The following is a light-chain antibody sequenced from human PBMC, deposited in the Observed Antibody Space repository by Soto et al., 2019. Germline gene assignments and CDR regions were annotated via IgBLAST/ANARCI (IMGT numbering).Light chain of an antibody. CDR1: QSLLHSNGYNY. J-gene: IGKJ5*01. Sequence: IVMTQSPLSLPVTPGEPASISCRSSQSLLHSNGYNYLDWYLQKPGQSPQLLIYLGSNRASGVPDRFSGSGSGTDFTLKISRVEAEDFGVYYCMQALQIPPTFGQGTRLEIK. V-gene: IGKV2-28*01. CDR3: MQALQIPPT. CDR2: LGS.